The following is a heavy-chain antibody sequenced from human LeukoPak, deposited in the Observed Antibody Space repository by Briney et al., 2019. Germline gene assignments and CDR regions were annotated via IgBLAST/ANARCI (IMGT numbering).Heavy chain of an antibody. CDR3: ARAPTGYSGYEDFDY. J-gene: IGHJ4*02. V-gene: IGHV1-69*05. D-gene: IGHD5-12*01. CDR2: IIPIFGTA. CDR1: GGTFSSYA. Sequence: ASVTVSCMASGGTFSSYAISWVRQAPGQGLEWMGGIIPIFGTANYAQKSQGRVTITTDESPSTAYMQLSSLRSEDTAVYYCARAPTGYSGYEDFDYWGQGTLVTVSS.